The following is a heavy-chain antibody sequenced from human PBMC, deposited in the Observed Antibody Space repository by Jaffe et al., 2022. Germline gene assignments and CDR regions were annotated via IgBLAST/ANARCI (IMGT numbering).Heavy chain of an antibody. V-gene: IGHV3-7*01. Sequence: EVQLVESGGGLVQPGGSLRLSCAASGFTFSSYWMSWVRQAPGKGLEWVANIKQDGSEKYYVDSVKGRFTISRDNAKNSLYLQMNSLRAEDTAVYYCARDGFCTGGVCYTEPHFDYWGQGTLVTVSS. CDR3: ARDGFCTGGVCYTEPHFDY. J-gene: IGHJ4*02. CDR2: IKQDGSEK. CDR1: GFTFSSYW. D-gene: IGHD2-8*02.